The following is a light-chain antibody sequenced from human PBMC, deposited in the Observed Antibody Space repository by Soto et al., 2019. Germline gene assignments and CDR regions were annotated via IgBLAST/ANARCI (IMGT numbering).Light chain of an antibody. CDR3: SSYTSSSTLEV. CDR2: DVS. CDR1: SSDVGGYNY. V-gene: IGLV2-14*03. Sequence: QSALTQPASVSGSPGQSITISCTGTSSDVGGYNYVSWYQHHPGKAPKLMIYDVSNRPSGVSNRFSGSKSDNTASLTISGLQAEDEADYYCSSYTSSSTLEVFGGGTQLTVL. J-gene: IGLJ2*01.